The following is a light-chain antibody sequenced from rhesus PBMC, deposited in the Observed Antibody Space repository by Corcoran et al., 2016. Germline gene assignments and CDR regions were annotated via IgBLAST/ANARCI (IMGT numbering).Light chain of an antibody. V-gene: IGKV1S14*01. CDR3: QQHNSYPRT. J-gene: IGKJ1*01. Sequence: DIQMTQSPSSLSASVGDTVTITCRASQGISNYLAWYQQKPGKAPKPLIYYASNLESGVPSRFSGSGSWTYFTITISSLQPEDFAIYYCQQHNSYPRTFGQGTKVEIK. CDR2: YAS. CDR1: QGISNY.